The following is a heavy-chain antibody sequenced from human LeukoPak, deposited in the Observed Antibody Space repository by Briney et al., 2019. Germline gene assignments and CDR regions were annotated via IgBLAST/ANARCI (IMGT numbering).Heavy chain of an antibody. V-gene: IGHV3-7*01. CDR2: IKQDGSEK. CDR1: GFTFSSYW. D-gene: IGHD6-13*01. J-gene: IGHJ4*02. Sequence: GGSLRLSCAASGFTFSSYWMSWVRQAPGKGLEWVANIKQDGSEKYYVDSVKGRFTISRDNAKNSLYLQMNSLRAEDTAVYYCARSAGYSSSWYRYYFDYWGQGTLVTVSS. CDR3: ARSAGYSSSWYRYYFDY.